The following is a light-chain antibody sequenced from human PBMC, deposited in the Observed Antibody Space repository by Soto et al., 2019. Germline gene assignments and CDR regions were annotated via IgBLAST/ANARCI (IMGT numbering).Light chain of an antibody. J-gene: IGLJ1*01. CDR3: KSYDSTLSDYV. CDR2: GNN. Sequence: QSVLTQPPSVSGAPGQRVTISCIGSSSSIGAGYDVHWYQQLPGTAPKLLIYGNNNRPSGVPDRFAGSKSGTSAYLAITGLQAEDEADYYCKSYDSTLSDYVFGTGTKLTVL. V-gene: IGLV1-40*01. CDR1: SSSIGAGYD.